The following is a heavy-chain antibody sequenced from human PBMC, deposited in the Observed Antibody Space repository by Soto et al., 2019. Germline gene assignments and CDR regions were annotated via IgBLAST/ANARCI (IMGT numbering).Heavy chain of an antibody. V-gene: IGHV3-7*01. CDR3: ARLGYSSSSFDY. CDR2: IKQDGSVK. J-gene: IGHJ4*02. CDR1: GFTFSVYW. Sequence: EVQLVESGGGLVQPGGSLRLSCAASGFTFSVYWMSWVRQAPGKGLEWVANIKQDGSVKYYVDSVKGRFTISRDNAKNSLYLQMNSLRAEDTAVYYCARLGYSSSSFDYWGQGTLVTVSS. D-gene: IGHD6-6*01.